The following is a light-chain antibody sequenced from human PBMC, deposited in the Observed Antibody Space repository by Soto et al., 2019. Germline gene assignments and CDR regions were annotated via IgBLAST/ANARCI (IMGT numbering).Light chain of an antibody. CDR1: SSDVGAYNL. J-gene: IGLJ2*01. V-gene: IGLV2-23*01. CDR3: CSYAGSRTFV. Sequence: QSALTQPASVSGSPEQSITISCTGTSSDVGAYNLVSWYQQHPGKAPRLIIYEGSKRPSGISHRSSGSKSDNTASLTISGLRAEDEAHYHCCSYAGSRTFVFGGGTKVTVL. CDR2: EGS.